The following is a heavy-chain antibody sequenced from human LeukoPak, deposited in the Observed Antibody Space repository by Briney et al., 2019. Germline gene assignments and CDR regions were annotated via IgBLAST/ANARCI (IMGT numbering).Heavy chain of an antibody. CDR3: VKALTDDAFDI. CDR1: GFTFSTFP. Sequence: GGSLRVSCSASGFTFSTFPMHWVRQAPGKGLEYFSAISRSGDTTYYADTVKGRFTISRDNSKNTLYLQMSSLRPEDTAVYYCVKALTDDAFDIWGQGTMVTVSS. V-gene: IGHV3-64D*06. CDR2: ISRSGDTT. J-gene: IGHJ3*02.